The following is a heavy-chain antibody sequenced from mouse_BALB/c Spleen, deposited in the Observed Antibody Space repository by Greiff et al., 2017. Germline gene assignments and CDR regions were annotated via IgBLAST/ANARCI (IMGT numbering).Heavy chain of an antibody. CDR2: IYPYNGGT. V-gene: IGHV1S29*02. CDR1: GYTFTDYN. Sequence: EVHLVESGPELVKPGASVKISCKASGYTFTDYNMHWVKQSHGKSLEWIGYIYPYNGGTGYNQKFKSKATLTVDNSSSTAYMELRSLTSEDSAVYYCARGEYGNYLGAMDYWGQGTSVTVSS. D-gene: IGHD2-10*02. CDR3: ARGEYGNYLGAMDY. J-gene: IGHJ4*01.